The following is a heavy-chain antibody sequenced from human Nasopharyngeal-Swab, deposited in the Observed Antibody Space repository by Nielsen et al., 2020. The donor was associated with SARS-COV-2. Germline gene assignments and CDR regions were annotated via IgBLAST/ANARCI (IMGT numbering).Heavy chain of an antibody. V-gene: IGHV4-39*01. Sequence: SETLSLTCTVSGGSISSSSYYWGWIRQPPGKGLEWIGSIYYSGSTYSNPSLKSRVTISVDTSKNQFSLKLSSVTAADTAVYYCARLSNWCFDLWGRGTLVTVSS. CDR3: ARLSNWCFDL. CDR1: GGSISSSSYY. CDR2: IYYSGST. J-gene: IGHJ2*01.